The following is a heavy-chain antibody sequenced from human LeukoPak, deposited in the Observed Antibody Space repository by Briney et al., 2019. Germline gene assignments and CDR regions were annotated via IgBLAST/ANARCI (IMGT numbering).Heavy chain of an antibody. CDR3: AKDRPLYRYCSSTSCRDYFDY. Sequence: GGSLRLSCAASGFTFSSYWMSWVRQAPGKGLEWVADIKEDGSEKYYVDSVKGRFTISRDNSKNTLYLQMNSLRAEDTAVYYCAKDRPLYRYCSSTSCRDYFDYWGQGTLVTVSS. J-gene: IGHJ4*02. V-gene: IGHV3-7*03. CDR1: GFTFSSYW. CDR2: IKEDGSEK. D-gene: IGHD2-2*01.